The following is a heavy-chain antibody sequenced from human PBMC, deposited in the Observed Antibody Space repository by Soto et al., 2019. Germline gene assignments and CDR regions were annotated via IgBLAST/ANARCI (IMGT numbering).Heavy chain of an antibody. J-gene: IGHJ5*02. Sequence: SQTLSLTCAISGDSVSSNSAAWNWIRQSPSRGLEWLGRTYYRSKWCNDYAVSVKSRITXXXDXXXXXFSLQXXSVXPEDTAVYYCARDPVATPGGWFDPWGQGTLVTVSS. D-gene: IGHD5-12*01. CDR1: GDSVSSNSAA. CDR2: TYYRSKWCN. CDR3: ARDPVATPGGWFDP. V-gene: IGHV6-1*01.